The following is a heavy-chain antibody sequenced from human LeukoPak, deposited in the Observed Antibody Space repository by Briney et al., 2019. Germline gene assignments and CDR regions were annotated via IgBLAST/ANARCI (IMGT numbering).Heavy chain of an antibody. Sequence: GGSLRLSCAASGFTFSSYGMHWVRQAPGKGLEWVAVIWYDGSNKYYADSVKGRFTISRDNSKNTLYLQMNSLRAEDTAVYYCATAYGDPDAFDIWGQGTMVTV. CDR3: ATAYGDPDAFDI. J-gene: IGHJ3*02. CDR1: GFTFSSYG. CDR2: IWYDGSNK. D-gene: IGHD4-17*01. V-gene: IGHV3-33*01.